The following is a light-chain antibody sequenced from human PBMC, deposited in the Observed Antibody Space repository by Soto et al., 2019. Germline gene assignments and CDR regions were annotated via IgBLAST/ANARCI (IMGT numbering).Light chain of an antibody. J-gene: IGLJ1*01. CDR2: GNS. Sequence: QLVLTQPPSVSGAPGQRVTISCTGSSSNIGAGYDVHWYQQLPGTAPKLLIYGNSNRPSGVPDRFSCSKSGTSASLAITGLQAEDEADYYCQSYDSSLSGHYVFGTGTKLTVL. CDR3: QSYDSSLSGHYV. CDR1: SSNIGAGYD. V-gene: IGLV1-40*01.